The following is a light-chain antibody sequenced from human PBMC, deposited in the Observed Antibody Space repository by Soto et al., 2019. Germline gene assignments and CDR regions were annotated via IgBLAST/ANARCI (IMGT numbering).Light chain of an antibody. V-gene: IGLV1-51*01. CDR3: GAWDSSLSGAL. J-gene: IGLJ2*01. Sequence: QSVLTQPPSVSAAPGQQVTISCSGETSNIGNNYVSWYQQLPGTAPKLLIYDTNNRPSGIPDRFSGSKSGTSATLGITGLQTGDEAVYYCGAWDSSLSGALFGGGTKLTVL. CDR2: DTN. CDR1: TSNIGNNY.